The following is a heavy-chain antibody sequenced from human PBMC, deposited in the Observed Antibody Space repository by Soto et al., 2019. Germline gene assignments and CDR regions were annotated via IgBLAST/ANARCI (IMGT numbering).Heavy chain of an antibody. D-gene: IGHD3-22*01. CDR3: ARDKATVGGYNVYDP. CDR1: GGSIRSSHW. J-gene: IGHJ5*02. Sequence: QVQLLESGPGLVKPSETLSLICTVSGGSIRSSHWWGWVRQPPGKGLERIGEIYHSGSTNLDPSLKSRVTLSVDKSKNQFSLKLTSVTAADTAVYYWARDKATVGGYNVYDPWGQGILVTVSS. V-gene: IGHV4-4*02. CDR2: IYHSGST.